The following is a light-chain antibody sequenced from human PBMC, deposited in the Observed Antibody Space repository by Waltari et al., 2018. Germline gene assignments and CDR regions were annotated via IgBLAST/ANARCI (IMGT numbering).Light chain of an antibody. CDR2: RND. CDR1: QSHVGVNV. CDR3: ATWDDSPTGRWV. Sequence: QSVLTQPPSASGTPGQRVTLSCSVSQSHVGVNVVTCHHQFPGTAPKLVIYRNDQRPAGVPDRFTASKSGTSASLAISGLQSEDEGDYYCATWDDSPTGRWVFGGGTRVTVL. V-gene: IGLV1-44*01. J-gene: IGLJ3*02.